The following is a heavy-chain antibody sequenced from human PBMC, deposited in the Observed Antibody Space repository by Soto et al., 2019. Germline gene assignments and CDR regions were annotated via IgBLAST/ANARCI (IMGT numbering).Heavy chain of an antibody. J-gene: IGHJ4*02. Sequence: GGSLRLSCAASGFTFSSYGMHWVRQAPGKGLEWVAVISYDGSNKYYADSVKGRFTISRDNSKNTLYLQMNSLRAEDTAVYYCARAGYYYDSSGYYPLYYFDYWGQGTLVTVSS. CDR3: ARAGYYYDSSGYYPLYYFDY. D-gene: IGHD3-22*01. CDR1: GFTFSSYG. V-gene: IGHV3-30*03. CDR2: ISYDGSNK.